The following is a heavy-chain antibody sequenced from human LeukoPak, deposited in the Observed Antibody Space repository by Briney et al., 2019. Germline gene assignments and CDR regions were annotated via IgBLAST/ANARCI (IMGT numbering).Heavy chain of an antibody. CDR1: GGSFSGYY. V-gene: IGHV4-34*01. J-gene: IGHJ4*02. CDR3: ARASLRGYSYVDFDY. Sequence: SETLSLTCAVYGGSFSGYYWSRIRQPPGKGLEWIGEINHSGSTNYNPSLKSRVTISVDTSKNQFSLKLSSVTAADTAVYYCARASLRGYSYVDFDYWGQGTLVTVSS. D-gene: IGHD5-18*01. CDR2: INHSGST.